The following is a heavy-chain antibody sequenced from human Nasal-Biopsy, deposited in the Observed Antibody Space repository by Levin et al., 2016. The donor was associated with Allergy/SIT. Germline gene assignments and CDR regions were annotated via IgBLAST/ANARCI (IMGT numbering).Heavy chain of an antibody. CDR2: IYYTGST. V-gene: IGHV4-39*01. Sequence: SETLSLTCSVSGGSLSSSGHYWGWIRQPPGEGLEWIGSIYYTGSTHYNPSLKSRVTISVDTSKNQFSLNLSSVTAADSAIYYCSRHSSYYSGSGSYFPGSPLDYWGQGTLVTVSS. J-gene: IGHJ4*02. CDR1: GGSLSSSGHY. D-gene: IGHD3-10*01. CDR3: SRHSSYYSGSGSYFPGSPLDY.